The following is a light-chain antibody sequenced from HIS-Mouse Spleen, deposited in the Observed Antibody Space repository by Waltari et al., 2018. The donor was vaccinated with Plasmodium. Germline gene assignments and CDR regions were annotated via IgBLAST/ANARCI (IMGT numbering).Light chain of an antibody. CDR1: NLGDKY. V-gene: IGLV3-1*01. CDR2: QDS. Sequence: SYELTQPPSVSVSPGQTASITCSGDNLGDKYACWYQQKPGQSPVLVIYQDSKRPSGIPGRFAGSNSVNTATLTISGTQAMDEADYYCQACDSSTVVFGGGTKLTVL. CDR3: QACDSSTVV. J-gene: IGLJ2*01.